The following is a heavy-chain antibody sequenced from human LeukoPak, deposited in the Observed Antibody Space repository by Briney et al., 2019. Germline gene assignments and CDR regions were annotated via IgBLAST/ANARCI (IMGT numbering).Heavy chain of an antibody. J-gene: IGHJ6*02. CDR3: ARYSRTLRYGMDV. Sequence: SETLSLTCAVSGGSISSGGYSWSWIRQPPGKGLEWIGYIYYSGSTYYNPSLKSRVTISVDTSKNQFSLKLSSVTAADTAVYYCARYSRTLRYGMDVWGQGTTVTVSS. CDR1: GGSISSGGYS. D-gene: IGHD6-13*01. V-gene: IGHV4-30-2*05. CDR2: IYYSGST.